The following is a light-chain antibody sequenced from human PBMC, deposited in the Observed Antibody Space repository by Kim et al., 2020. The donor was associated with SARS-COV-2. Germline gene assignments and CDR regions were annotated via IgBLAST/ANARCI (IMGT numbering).Light chain of an antibody. Sequence: DIVMTQSPDSLAVSLGERATINCKSSQSLLFRSNNKNYLAWYQQKPGQPPKLLMYWASTRESGVPDRISGSGSGTDFTLNISSLQAEDVAVYYCQQYYNTPLTFGGGTKLEI. CDR2: WAS. CDR1: QSLLFRSNNKNY. V-gene: IGKV4-1*01. J-gene: IGKJ4*01. CDR3: QQYYNTPLT.